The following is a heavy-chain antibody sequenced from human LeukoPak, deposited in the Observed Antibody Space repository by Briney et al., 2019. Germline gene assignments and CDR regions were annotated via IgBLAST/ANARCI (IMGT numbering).Heavy chain of an antibody. V-gene: IGHV1-69*04. CDR1: GGTFSSYA. Sequence: GASVKVSCKASGGTFSSYAISWVRQAPGQGLEWMGRIIPILGIANYAQKFQGRVTITADKSTSTAYMELSSLRSEDTAVYYCARVLRSTLYYYYGMDVWGQGTTVTVSS. CDR3: ARVLRSTLYYYYGMDV. CDR2: IIPILGIA. D-gene: IGHD5-12*01. J-gene: IGHJ6*02.